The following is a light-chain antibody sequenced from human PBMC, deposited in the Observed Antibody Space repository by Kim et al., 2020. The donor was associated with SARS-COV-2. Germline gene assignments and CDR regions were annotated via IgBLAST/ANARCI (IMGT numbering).Light chain of an antibody. CDR1: QDIGND. Sequence: AIQMTQSPSSLSASVGDRVTITCRASQDIGNDLGWYQQKPWKAPNLLIYGASSLQSGVPSRFSGSGSGTDFTLTVSSLQPEDFATYYCLQDYNYPLTFGGGTKVEI. CDR3: LQDYNYPLT. J-gene: IGKJ4*01. V-gene: IGKV1-6*01. CDR2: GAS.